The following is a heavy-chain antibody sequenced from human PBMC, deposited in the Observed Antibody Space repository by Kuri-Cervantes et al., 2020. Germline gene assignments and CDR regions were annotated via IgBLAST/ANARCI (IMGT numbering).Heavy chain of an antibody. J-gene: IGHJ4*02. Sequence: GESLKISCAASGFTFSSYSMNWVRQAPGKGLEWVSYISSSSSTIYYADSVKGRFTISRDNAKNSLYLQMNSLRAEDTAVYYCAKDLLLDDYIWGTNRNHDCWGQGTLVTVSS. V-gene: IGHV3-48*01. CDR1: GFTFSSYS. D-gene: IGHD3-16*02. CDR2: ISSSSSTI. CDR3: AKDLLLDDYIWGTNRNHDC.